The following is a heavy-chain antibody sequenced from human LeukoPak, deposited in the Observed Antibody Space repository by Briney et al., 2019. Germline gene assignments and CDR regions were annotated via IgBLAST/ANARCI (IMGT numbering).Heavy chain of an antibody. CDR3: ARDCSSTSCYRRFDY. CDR2: IYYSGST. V-gene: IGHV4-39*07. D-gene: IGHD2-2*02. Sequence: PSETLSLTCTVSGGSISSSSYYWGWIRQPPGKGLEWIGSIYYSGSTNYNPSLKSRVTISVDTSKNQFSLKLSSVTAADTAVYYCARDCSSTSCYRRFDYWGQGTLVTVSS. CDR1: GGSISSSSYY. J-gene: IGHJ4*02.